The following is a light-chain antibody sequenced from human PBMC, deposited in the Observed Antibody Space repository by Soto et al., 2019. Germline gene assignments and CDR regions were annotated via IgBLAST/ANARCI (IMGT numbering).Light chain of an antibody. CDR2: DAS. J-gene: IGKJ1*01. Sequence: EIQMTQSPSTLSASVGDRVTITCRASQSISSWLAWYQQKPGKAPKLLIYDASSLESGVPSRFSGSGSGTEFTLTISSLQPDDFATYYCQQYNGFSSFGQGTKV. CDR1: QSISSW. CDR3: QQYNGFSS. V-gene: IGKV1-5*01.